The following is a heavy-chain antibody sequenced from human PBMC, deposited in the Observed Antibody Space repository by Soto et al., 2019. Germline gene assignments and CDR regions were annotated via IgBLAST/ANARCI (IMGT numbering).Heavy chain of an antibody. Sequence: SATLSLTCTVSGGSIISFYWSWIRQSAGKGLEWIGRVSATETASYNPSLRSRVTMSADMSSNQFSLNLNSVTAADSAVYFCAREFPGALERSRAFDIWGQGTVVTVSS. CDR2: VSATETA. CDR1: GGSIISFY. D-gene: IGHD1-1*01. V-gene: IGHV4-4*07. J-gene: IGHJ3*02. CDR3: AREFPGALERSRAFDI.